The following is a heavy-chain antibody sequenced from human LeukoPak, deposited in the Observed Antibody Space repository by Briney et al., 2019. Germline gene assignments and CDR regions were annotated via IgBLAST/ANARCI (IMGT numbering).Heavy chain of an antibody. Sequence: GGSLRLSCAASGFTFNKYSMYWVRQAPGKGLEWVSSISSSSSDIYYADSVKGRFTISRDNAKNSLYLQMNSLRAEDTAVYYCARVRYYYGSGSYGHPGMDVWGQGTTVTVSS. CDR3: ARVRYYYGSGSYGHPGMDV. D-gene: IGHD3-10*01. J-gene: IGHJ6*02. CDR2: ISSSSSDI. CDR1: GFTFNKYS. V-gene: IGHV3-21*06.